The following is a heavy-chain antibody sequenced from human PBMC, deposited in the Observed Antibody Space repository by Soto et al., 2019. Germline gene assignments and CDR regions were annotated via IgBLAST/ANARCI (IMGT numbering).Heavy chain of an antibody. V-gene: IGHV3-23*01. CDR2: ISESGDNA. Sequence: GGSLRLSCAASGFPFNSYAMSWVRQAPGKGPEWVSAISESGDNAFYADSVQGRFTISRDNSYNILYLQMNSLRAEDTALYFCAKGGYIYGLDPWGQGTLVTVSS. CDR3: AKGGYIYGLDP. CDR1: GFPFNSYA. J-gene: IGHJ5*02. D-gene: IGHD5-18*01.